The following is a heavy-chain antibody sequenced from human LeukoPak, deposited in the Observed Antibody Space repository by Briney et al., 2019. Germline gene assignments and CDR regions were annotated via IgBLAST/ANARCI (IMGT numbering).Heavy chain of an antibody. CDR1: GYTFTNYG. J-gene: IGHJ4*02. CDR3: ARGGSGGYSCLDY. CDR2: ISGYNGNI. V-gene: IGHV1-18*01. D-gene: IGHD3-22*01. Sequence: ASVKVSCKASGYTFTNYGITWVRQAPGQGLEWMGWISGYNGNIDYAQKLQGRVTMTTDTSTSTAYMELKSLRPDDTAVYYCARGGSGGYSCLDYWGQGTLVTVSS.